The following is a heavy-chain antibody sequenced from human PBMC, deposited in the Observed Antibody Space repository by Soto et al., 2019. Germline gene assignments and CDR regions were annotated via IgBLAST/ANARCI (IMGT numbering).Heavy chain of an antibody. CDR1: GFTFSSYP. J-gene: IGHJ6*02. Sequence: QVQLVESGGGVVQPGRSLRLSCAASGFTFSSYPMHWVRQAPGKGLEWVAGISYDGSNKYYVDSVKGRFTISRDNSKNTLYLQMNRLIPEDTTVYYCARDSATVADYYYTMDVWGQGTMVTVSS. CDR3: ARDSATVADYYYTMDV. D-gene: IGHD4-17*01. V-gene: IGHV3-30-3*01. CDR2: ISYDGSNK.